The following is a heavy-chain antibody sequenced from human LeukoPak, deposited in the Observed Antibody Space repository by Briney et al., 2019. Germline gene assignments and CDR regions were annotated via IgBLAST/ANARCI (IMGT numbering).Heavy chain of an antibody. CDR1: GYTFTSYG. CDR3: AGVWRTMVRGITYFDY. Sequence: ASVKVSCKASGYTFTSYGINWVRQAPGQGLEWMGWISGYNGNTNYAQKFQGRVTMTTDTSTTTAYMELRSLRSDDTAVYYCAGVWRTMVRGITYFDYWGQGALVTVSS. D-gene: IGHD3-10*01. CDR2: ISGYNGNT. V-gene: IGHV1-18*04. J-gene: IGHJ4*02.